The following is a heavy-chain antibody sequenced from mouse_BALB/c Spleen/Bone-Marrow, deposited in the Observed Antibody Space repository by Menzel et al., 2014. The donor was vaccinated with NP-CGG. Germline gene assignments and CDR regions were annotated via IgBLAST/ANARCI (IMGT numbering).Heavy chain of an antibody. CDR3: ARVGGNYAWFAY. CDR2: IWGDGST. J-gene: IGHJ3*01. Sequence: QVQLQQPGPGLVAPSQSLSITCTVSGFSLTGYGVNWVRQPPGKGLEWLGMIWGDGSTDYNSALKSRLSISKDNSKSQVFLKMNSLQTDDTARYYCARVGGNYAWFAYWGQGTLVTVSA. V-gene: IGHV2-6-7*01. CDR1: GFSLTGYG. D-gene: IGHD2-1*01.